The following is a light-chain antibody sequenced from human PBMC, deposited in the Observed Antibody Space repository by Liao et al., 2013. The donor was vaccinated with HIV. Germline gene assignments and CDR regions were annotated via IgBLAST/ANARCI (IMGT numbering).Light chain of an antibody. Sequence: SYELTQPPSVSVAPGKTARITCGGNNIGSKSVHWYQQKPGQAPVPVIYYDSDRPSGIPERFSGSNSGNTATLTISRAEAGDEADYFCQVWDSSSDQQVFGGGTKLTVL. CDR2: YDS. J-gene: IGLJ2*01. V-gene: IGLV3-21*04. CDR3: QVWDSSSDQQV. CDR1: NIGSKS.